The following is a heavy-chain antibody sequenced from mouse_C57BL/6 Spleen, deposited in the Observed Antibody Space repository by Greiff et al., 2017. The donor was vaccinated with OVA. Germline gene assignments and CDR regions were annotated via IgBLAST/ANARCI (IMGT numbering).Heavy chain of an antibody. CDR2: IDPENGDT. CDR1: GFTITDDY. CDR3: TTGYSSCVAWFAY. Sequence: EVQLQQPGAELVRPGASVKLSCTASGFTITDDYMHWVKQRPEQGLEWIGWIDPENGDTEYASKFQGKATITADTSSTTAYLQLSSLTSEDTAVYYCTTGYSSCVAWFAYWGQGTLVTVSA. V-gene: IGHV14-4*01. J-gene: IGHJ3*01. D-gene: IGHD1-1*01.